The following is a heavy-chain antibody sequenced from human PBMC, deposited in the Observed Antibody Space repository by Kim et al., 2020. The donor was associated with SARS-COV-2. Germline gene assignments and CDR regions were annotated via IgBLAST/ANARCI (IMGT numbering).Heavy chain of an antibody. V-gene: IGHV4-31*03. D-gene: IGHD5-12*01. J-gene: IGHJ4*02. CDR3: ASRVFRGWLQSDY. CDR1: GGSISSGGYY. CDR2: IYYSGST. Sequence: SETLSLTCTVSGGSISSGGYYWSWIRQHPGKGLEWIGYIYYSGSTYYNPSLKSRVTISVDTSKNQFSLKLSSVTAADTAVYYCASRVFRGWLQSDYWGQGTLVTVSS.